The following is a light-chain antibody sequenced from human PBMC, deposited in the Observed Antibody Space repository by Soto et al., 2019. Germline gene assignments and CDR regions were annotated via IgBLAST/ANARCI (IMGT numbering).Light chain of an antibody. CDR2: DAS. Sequence: EIVLTQSPATLSLSPGERATLSCRASQSVSSYLAWYQQKPGQAPRLLIYDASNRATGIPARFSGSGSGTDFTLTISSLEPEDFALYYCHQRSNWPPYTFGQGTKLESK. V-gene: IGKV3-11*01. CDR3: HQRSNWPPYT. J-gene: IGKJ2*01. CDR1: QSVSSY.